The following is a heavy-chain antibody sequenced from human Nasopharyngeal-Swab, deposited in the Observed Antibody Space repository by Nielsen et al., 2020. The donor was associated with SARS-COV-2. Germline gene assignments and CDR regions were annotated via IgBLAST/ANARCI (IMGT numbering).Heavy chain of an antibody. Sequence: GSLKISGAASGFTFSSYGMHWVRQAPGKGLEWVAVISYDGSNKYYADSVKGRFTISRDNSKNTLYLQMNSLRAEDTAVYYCAKGPYYYYYMDVWGKGTTVTVSS. V-gene: IGHV3-30*18. CDR2: ISYDGSNK. CDR1: GFTFSSYG. CDR3: AKGPYYYYYMDV. J-gene: IGHJ6*03.